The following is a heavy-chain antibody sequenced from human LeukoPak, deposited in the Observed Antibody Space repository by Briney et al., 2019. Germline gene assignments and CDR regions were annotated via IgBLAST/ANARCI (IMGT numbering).Heavy chain of an antibody. D-gene: IGHD3-16*01. V-gene: IGHV3-30*03. CDR1: GFTFSSYG. J-gene: IGHJ4*02. Sequence: QPGRSLRLSCAASGFTFSSYGMHWVRQAPGKGLEWVAFTPYDGNSKYYTDSVKGRFTMSKDNMKSTLYLQMNSLGIEDTAVYYCARAEGVDLYFDYWGQGTPVTVSS. CDR3: ARAEGVDLYFDY. CDR2: TPYDGNSK.